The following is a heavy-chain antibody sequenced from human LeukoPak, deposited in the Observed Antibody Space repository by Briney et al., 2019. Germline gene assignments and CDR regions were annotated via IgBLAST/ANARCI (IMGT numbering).Heavy chain of an antibody. Sequence: SETLSLTCAVYGGSFSGYYWSWIRQPPGKGLEWIGEINHSGSTNYNPSLKSRVTISVDTSKNQFSLKLSSVTAADTAVYYCARVGYYYYYGMDVWGQGTTVTVSS. CDR1: GGSFSGYY. V-gene: IGHV4-34*01. J-gene: IGHJ6*02. CDR3: ARVGYYYYYGMDV. CDR2: INHSGST.